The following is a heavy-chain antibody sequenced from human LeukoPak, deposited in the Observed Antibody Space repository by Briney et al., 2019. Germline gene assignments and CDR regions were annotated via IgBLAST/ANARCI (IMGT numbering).Heavy chain of an antibody. V-gene: IGHV3-9*01. CDR2: ISWNSGSTI. CDR3: ARATPKSSSWYVNYYYYMDV. J-gene: IGHJ6*03. D-gene: IGHD6-13*01. CDR1: GFTLDDYA. Sequence: PGRSLRLSCAASGFTLDDYAMHWVRQAPGKGLEWVSGISWNSGSTIYYADSVKGRFTISRDNAKNSLYLQMNSLRAEDTAVYYCARATPKSSSWYVNYYYYMDVWGKGTTVTVSS.